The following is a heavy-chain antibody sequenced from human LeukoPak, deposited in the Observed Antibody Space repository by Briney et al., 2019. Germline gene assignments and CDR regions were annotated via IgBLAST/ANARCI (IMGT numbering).Heavy chain of an antibody. CDR1: GFTVSSNY. CDR3: AREAYRDTSVDF. Sequence: GGSLRLSCAASGFTVSSNYMSWVRQVPGKGLEWVSVIYSGGSTYYADSVKGRFTISRDNSKNTLYLQMNRLRGEDTAVYYCAREAYRDTSVDFWGQGTLVTVSS. J-gene: IGHJ4*02. V-gene: IGHV3-53*01. D-gene: IGHD5-18*01. CDR2: IYSGGST.